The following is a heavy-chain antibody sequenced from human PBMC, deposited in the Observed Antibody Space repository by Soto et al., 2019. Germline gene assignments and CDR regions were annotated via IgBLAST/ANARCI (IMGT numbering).Heavy chain of an antibody. CDR1: GGSFSGYY. J-gene: IGHJ5*02. CDR2: INHSGST. D-gene: IGHD3-3*01. V-gene: IGHV4-34*01. CDR3: ARGSPYYDFWSGYYAVWFDP. Sequence: SETLSLTCAVYGGSFSGYYRSWIRQPPGKGLEWIGEINHSGSTNYNPSLKSRVTISVDTSKNQFSLKLSSVTAADTAVYYCARGSPYYDFWSGYYAVWFDPWGQGTLVTVSS.